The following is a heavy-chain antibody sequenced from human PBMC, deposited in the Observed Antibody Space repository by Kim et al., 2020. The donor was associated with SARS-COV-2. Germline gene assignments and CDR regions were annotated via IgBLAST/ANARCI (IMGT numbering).Heavy chain of an antibody. CDR1: GGSISSSSYY. Sequence: SETLSLTCTVSGGSISSSSYYWGWIRQPPGKGLEWIGSIYYSGSTYYNPSLKSRVTISVDTSKNQFSLKLSSVTAADTAVYYCARDFRRYCSGGSCSYLYYYYYGMDVWGQGNTVTVSS. CDR3: ARDFRRYCSGGSCSYLYYYYYGMDV. V-gene: IGHV4-39*07. CDR2: IYYSGST. J-gene: IGHJ6*02. D-gene: IGHD2-15*01.